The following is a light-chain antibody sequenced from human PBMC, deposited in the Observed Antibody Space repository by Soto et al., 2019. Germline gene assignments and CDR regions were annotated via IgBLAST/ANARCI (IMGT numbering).Light chain of an antibody. V-gene: IGKV2-28*01. CDR3: MQALQTPRT. CDR2: LGS. CDR1: QSLLRNNGYVY. Sequence: DIVMTQSPLSLPVTPGEPASISCRSSQSLLRNNGYVYLDWYLQKPGQSPQLLIYLGSNRASGVTDRVSGSVSGTDFTLKISEVEAEDIGVYYCMQALQTPRTFGQGTKLEIK. J-gene: IGKJ2*01.